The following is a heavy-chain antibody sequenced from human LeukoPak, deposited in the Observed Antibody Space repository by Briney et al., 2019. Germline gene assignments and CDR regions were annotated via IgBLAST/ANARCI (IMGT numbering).Heavy chain of an antibody. CDR1: GFTFSDYY. Sequence: GGSLRLSCAASGFTFSDYYMSWIRQAPGKGLEWVSYISSSGSTIYYADSVKGRFTISRDNAKNSLYLQMNSLRAEDTAVYCCARDPSDYSNYKSTIFDPWGQGTLVTVSS. D-gene: IGHD4-4*01. CDR2: ISSSGSTI. CDR3: ARDPSDYSNYKSTIFDP. J-gene: IGHJ5*02. V-gene: IGHV3-11*01.